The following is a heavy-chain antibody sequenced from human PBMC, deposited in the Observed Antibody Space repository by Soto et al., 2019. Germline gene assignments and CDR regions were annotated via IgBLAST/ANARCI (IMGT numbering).Heavy chain of an antibody. J-gene: IGHJ6*02. D-gene: IGHD3-22*01. CDR3: AKLLGYDSSGFTPYYYYGMDV. Sequence: GGSLRLSCAASGFTFSSYAMSWVRQAPGKGLEWVSAISGSGGSTYYADSVKGRFTNSRDNSKNTLYLKMNSLRAEDTALYYRAKLLGYDSSGFTPYYYYGMDVWGQGTTVTVSS. CDR2: ISGSGGST. V-gene: IGHV3-23*01. CDR1: GFTFSSYA.